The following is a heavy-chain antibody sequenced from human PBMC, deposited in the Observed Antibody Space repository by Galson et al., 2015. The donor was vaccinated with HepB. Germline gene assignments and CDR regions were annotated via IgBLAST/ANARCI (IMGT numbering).Heavy chain of an antibody. J-gene: IGHJ4*02. CDR1: GFIFSNYG. CDR2: ISYDGSNK. Sequence: SLRLSCAASGFIFSNYGMHWVRQTPGKGLEWVAVISYDGSNKYYADSVKGRFTVSRDNSKNTLYLQMNSLRPEDTAVYYCAKRYSGSSIDYWGQGTLVAVSS. CDR3: AKRYSGSSIDY. V-gene: IGHV3-30*18. D-gene: IGHD1-26*01.